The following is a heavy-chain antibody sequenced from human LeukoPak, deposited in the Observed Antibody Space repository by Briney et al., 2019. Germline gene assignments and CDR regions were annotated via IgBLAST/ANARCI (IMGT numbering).Heavy chain of an antibody. CDR1: GFTFSGYG. D-gene: IGHD5-24*01. Sequence: GGSLRLSCAASGFTFSGYGMSWVRQAPGKGLEWVSSITYNGGDTYYADSVKGRFTISRDSSKNTLYLQMNSLRAEDTAVYYCARAEKATIFDYWGQGTLVTVSS. CDR2: ITYNGGDT. J-gene: IGHJ4*02. CDR3: ARAEKATIFDY. V-gene: IGHV3-23*01.